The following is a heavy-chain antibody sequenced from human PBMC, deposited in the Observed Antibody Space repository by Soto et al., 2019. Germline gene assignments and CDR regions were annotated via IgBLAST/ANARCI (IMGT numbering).Heavy chain of an antibody. CDR2: IYYSGST. CDR3: ARITSHGFPSYYYYYMDV. Sequence: SETLSLTCTVSGCSISSGGYYWSWIRQHPGKGLEWIGYIYYSGSTYYNPSLKSRVTISVDTPKNQFSLKLSSVTAADTAVYYCARITSHGFPSYYYYYMDVWGKGTTVTVSS. CDR1: GCSISSGGYY. D-gene: IGHD1-1*01. J-gene: IGHJ6*03. V-gene: IGHV4-31*03.